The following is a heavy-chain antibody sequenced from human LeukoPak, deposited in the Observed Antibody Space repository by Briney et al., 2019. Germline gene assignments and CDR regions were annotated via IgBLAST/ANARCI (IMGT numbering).Heavy chain of an antibody. CDR2: FDPEDGET. Sequence: ASVKVSCKVSGHIITELAIYWVRQPPGQGLEWMGSFDPEDGETIFAQKFQGRFSMTEDTSTDTAYMELTGLRSQDTGIYYCVVERYDDDSGHLDFWGQGTLVSVSS. J-gene: IGHJ4*02. V-gene: IGHV1-24*01. D-gene: IGHD4-23*01. CDR1: GHIITELA. CDR3: VVERYDDDSGHLDF.